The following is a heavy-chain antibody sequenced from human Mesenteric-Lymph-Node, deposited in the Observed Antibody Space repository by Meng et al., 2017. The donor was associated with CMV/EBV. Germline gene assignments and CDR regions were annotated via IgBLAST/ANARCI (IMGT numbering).Heavy chain of an antibody. CDR1: GYTFISYY. CDR3: ARGPNTSLFDY. CDR2: INPSGGGT. V-gene: IGHV1-46*01. D-gene: IGHD2-2*01. Sequence: ASVKVSCKASGYTFISYYMHWVRLAPGQGLEWMGIINPSGGGTTYAQRFEGRVTMTRDTSTSTVYMEVSSLRSDDTAVYYCARGPNTSLFDYWGQGTLVTVSS. J-gene: IGHJ4*02.